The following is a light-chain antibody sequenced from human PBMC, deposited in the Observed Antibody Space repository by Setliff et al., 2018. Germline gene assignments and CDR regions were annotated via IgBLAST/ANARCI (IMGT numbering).Light chain of an antibody. CDR1: SSDVGGYDY. J-gene: IGLJ1*01. CDR3: SSYRSGYTRV. V-gene: IGLV2-14*01. CDR2: DVT. Sequence: QSALTQPAAVSRSPGQSITISCTGTSSDVGGYDYVSWYQQHPGKAPKLIIYDVTKRPSGVSSRFSGSKSGNTASLTISGLQAEDEADYYCSSYRSGYTRVFGTGTKVTVL.